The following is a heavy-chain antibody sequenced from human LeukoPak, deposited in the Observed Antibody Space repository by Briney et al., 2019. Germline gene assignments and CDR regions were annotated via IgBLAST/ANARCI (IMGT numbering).Heavy chain of an antibody. CDR3: ARSRVGAVAGVDY. Sequence: ASVKVSCKASGYTFTGYYMHWVRQAPGQGLEWMGWINPNSGNTGYAQKFQDRVTMTRNTSISTAYMELSSLRSEDTAVYYCARSRVGAVAGVDYWGQGTLVTVSS. J-gene: IGHJ4*02. V-gene: IGHV1-8*02. CDR1: GYTFTGYY. D-gene: IGHD6-19*01. CDR2: INPNSGNT.